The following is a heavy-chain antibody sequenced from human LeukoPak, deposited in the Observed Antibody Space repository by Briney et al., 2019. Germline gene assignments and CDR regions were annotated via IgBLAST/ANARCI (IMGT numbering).Heavy chain of an antibody. D-gene: IGHD3-16*01. J-gene: IGHJ4*02. CDR2: INHSGST. CDR3: ARDTIGIGLRLGEYTDS. Sequence: SETLSLTCAVYGGSFSGYYWSWIRQPPGKGLEWIGEINHSGSTNYNPSLKSRVTISVDTSKNQFSLKLSSVTAADTAVYYCARDTIGIGLRLGEYTDSWGQGTLVTVSS. CDR1: GGSFSGYY. V-gene: IGHV4-34*01.